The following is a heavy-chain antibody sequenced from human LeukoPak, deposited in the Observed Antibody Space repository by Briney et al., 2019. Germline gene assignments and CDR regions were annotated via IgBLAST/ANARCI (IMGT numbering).Heavy chain of an antibody. V-gene: IGHV1-2*02. D-gene: IGHD1-1*01. J-gene: IGHJ4*02. CDR2: ISPNSGDT. Sequence: ASVKVSCKASGYTFTAYHMHWVRQAPGRGLERMGWISPNSGDTGFAQKFQGRVTMTRDTSISTAYLELSRLRSDDTAVYYCVRSGYNWGFDYWGQGTLVTVSS. CDR1: GYTFTAYH. CDR3: VRSGYNWGFDY.